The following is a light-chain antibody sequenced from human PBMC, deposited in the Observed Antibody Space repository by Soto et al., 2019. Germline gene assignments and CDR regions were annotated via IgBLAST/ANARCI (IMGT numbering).Light chain of an antibody. J-gene: IGKJ2*01. CDR2: AAS. CDR1: QYMTRTY. V-gene: IGKV3-20*01. Sequence: EIVLMQSPGTLSLSPVERATLSCMASQYMTRTYIAWYQQKPGQAPRLLIYAASNRATGIPDKFSGSGSGAVYSLTISRLEPEDSAVYYCHQYDKAPQTFGQGTKVDNK. CDR3: HQYDKAPQT.